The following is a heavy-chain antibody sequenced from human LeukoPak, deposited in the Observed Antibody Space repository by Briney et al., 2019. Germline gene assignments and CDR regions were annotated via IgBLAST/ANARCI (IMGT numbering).Heavy chain of an antibody. CDR3: AREWFGEGNYYYHMDV. CDR2: ISRNGAVT. D-gene: IGHD3-10*01. CDR1: GLIFDDYT. J-gene: IGHJ6*03. V-gene: IGHV3-43*01. Sequence: PGGSLRLSCAASGLIFDDYTMHWVRQAPGKGLEWVSLISRNGAVTKYADSVKGRFTISRDNAKNSLYLQMNSLRAEDTALYYCAREWFGEGNYYYHMDVWGKGTTVTVSS.